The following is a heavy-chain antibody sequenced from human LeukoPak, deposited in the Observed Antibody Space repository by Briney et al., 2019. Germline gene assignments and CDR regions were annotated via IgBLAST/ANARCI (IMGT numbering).Heavy chain of an antibody. CDR2: INPNSGGT. D-gene: IGHD6-13*01. CDR1: GYTFTGYY. CDR3: ARSPTYSSSWYYGY. Sequence: ASVKVSCKASGYTFTGYYMHWVRQAPGQGLGWMGWINPNSGGTNYAQKFQGRVTMTRDTSISTAYMELSRLRSDDTAVYYCARSPTYSSSWYYGYWGQGTLVTVSS. J-gene: IGHJ4*02. V-gene: IGHV1-2*02.